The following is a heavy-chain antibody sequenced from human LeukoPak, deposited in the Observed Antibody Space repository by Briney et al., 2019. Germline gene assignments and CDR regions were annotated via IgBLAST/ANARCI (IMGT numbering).Heavy chain of an antibody. CDR3: AKAGGSSDPWYFDY. D-gene: IGHD2-2*01. Sequence: GGSLRLSCAASGFTFNRSWMSWVRQAPGKGLEWVANIKQDGSEKYYVDSVKGRFTISRDNAKNSLYLQMNSLRAEDMALYYCAKAGGSSDPWYFDYWGQGTLVTVSS. CDR2: IKQDGSEK. J-gene: IGHJ4*02. V-gene: IGHV3-7*03. CDR1: GFTFNRSW.